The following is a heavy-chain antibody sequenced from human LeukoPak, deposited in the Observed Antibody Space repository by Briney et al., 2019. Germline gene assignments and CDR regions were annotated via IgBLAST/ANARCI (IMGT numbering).Heavy chain of an antibody. CDR3: ARDSKAYNWNRAYYFDY. CDR2: INEDGSIT. V-gene: IGHV3-74*01. CDR1: GFTFRTYW. D-gene: IGHD1-20*01. J-gene: IGHJ4*02. Sequence: GGSLRLSCAVSGFTFRTYWMHWVRQVPGEGLVWVSRINEDGSITNYADSVKGRFSISRDNAKNTLYLQMNSLRSEDTAVYYCARDSKAYNWNRAYYFDYWGQGTLVTVSS.